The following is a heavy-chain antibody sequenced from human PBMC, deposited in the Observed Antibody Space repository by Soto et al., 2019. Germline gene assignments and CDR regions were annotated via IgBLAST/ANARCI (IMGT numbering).Heavy chain of an antibody. V-gene: IGHV3-74*01. Sequence: EAQLVESGGGLVQPGGSLRLSCTASGLTFSNYWVHWVRQTPGKGLVWVSRIASDGSSTSYADSVKGRFTISRDNAKKRLNLQMNSLRAEDTAVYYCAPVVSVVFDYWGEGTMVTVSS. J-gene: IGHJ4*02. CDR1: GLTFSNYW. D-gene: IGHD2-15*01. CDR2: IASDGSST. CDR3: APVVSVVFDY.